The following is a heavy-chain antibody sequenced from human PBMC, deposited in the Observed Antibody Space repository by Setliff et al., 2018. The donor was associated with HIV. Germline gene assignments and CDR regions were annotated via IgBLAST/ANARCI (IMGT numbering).Heavy chain of an antibody. CDR3: ARAPYYYDSSGYPSHAEYFQH. CDR1: RGTFSSDA. CDR2: IIPIFGTT. V-gene: IGHV1-69*05. J-gene: IGHJ1*01. Sequence: SVKVSCKASRGTFSSDAISWVRQAPGQGLEWMGGIIPIFGTTNFAQKFQGRVTITTDESTSTAYMELSSLRSEDTAVYYCARAPYYYDSSGYPSHAEYFQHWGQGTLVTVSS. D-gene: IGHD3-22*01.